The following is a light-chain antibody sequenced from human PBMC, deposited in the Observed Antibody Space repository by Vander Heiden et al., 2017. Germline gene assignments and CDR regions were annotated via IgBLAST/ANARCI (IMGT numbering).Light chain of an antibody. Sequence: DIVLTQSPGTLSLSPGERATLSCRASQSITNRYLTWYQQKPGQAPRRLISGVSSRAAGIPDRFSGSGSGTDFSLTIDRLEPEDFAVYYCQQYGTSYTFGQGTKLEIK. CDR3: QQYGTSYT. CDR2: GVS. CDR1: QSITNRY. J-gene: IGKJ2*01. V-gene: IGKV3-20*01.